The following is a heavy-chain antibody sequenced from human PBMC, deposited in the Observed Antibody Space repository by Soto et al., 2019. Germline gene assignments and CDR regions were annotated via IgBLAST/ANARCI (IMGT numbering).Heavy chain of an antibody. J-gene: IGHJ4*02. CDR3: ARWGGDGNFDY. Sequence: ASVKVSCKASGYTFTSYAMHWVRQAPGQRLEWMGWINAGNGNTKYSQRFQGRVTITRDTSASTAYMELSSLRSEDTAVYYCARWGGDGNFDYWGQGTLVTVSS. D-gene: IGHD3-16*01. CDR2: INAGNGNT. V-gene: IGHV1-3*01. CDR1: GYTFTSYA.